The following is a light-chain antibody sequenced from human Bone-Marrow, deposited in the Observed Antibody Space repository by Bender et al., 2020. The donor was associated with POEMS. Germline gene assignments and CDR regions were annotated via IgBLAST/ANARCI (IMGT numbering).Light chain of an antibody. CDR3: NSYTITTTQV. Sequence: QSALTQPASVSGSPGQSITISCTGTSSDVGGYNSVSWYQQYPGKAPKLIISDVSYRPSGVSTRFSGSKSGNTASLTISGLQPADEADYYCNSYTITTTQVFGTGTRVTVL. J-gene: IGLJ1*01. CDR2: DVS. V-gene: IGLV2-14*03. CDR1: SSDVGGYNS.